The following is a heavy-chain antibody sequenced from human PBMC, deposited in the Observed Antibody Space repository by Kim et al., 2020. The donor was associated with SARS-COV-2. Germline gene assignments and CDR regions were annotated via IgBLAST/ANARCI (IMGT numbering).Heavy chain of an antibody. Sequence: SVKVSCKASGFTFTSSAVQWVRQARGQRLEWIGWIVVGSGNTNYAQKFQERVTITRDMSTSTAYMELSSLRSEDTAVYYCAAEPGPVAGTGGYWGQGTLVTVSS. CDR3: AAEPGPVAGTGGY. D-gene: IGHD6-19*01. V-gene: IGHV1-58*01. CDR1: GFTFTSSA. J-gene: IGHJ4*02. CDR2: IVVGSGNT.